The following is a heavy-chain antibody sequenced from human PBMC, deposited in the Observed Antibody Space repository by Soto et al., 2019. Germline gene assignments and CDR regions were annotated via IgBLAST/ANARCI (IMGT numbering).Heavy chain of an antibody. D-gene: IGHD3-22*01. Sequence: SETLSLTCSVSGDSISNSRFYWAWIRQPPGEGLEWIGSIYHTGNAYYNPSLKSRVTIFVDTSKNQFSLKLTPVTAADTALYYCARDYFDSSDYTTNWFDPWGQGTLVTVS. CDR3: ARDYFDSSDYTTNWFDP. CDR2: IYHTGNA. V-gene: IGHV4-39*01. J-gene: IGHJ5*02. CDR1: GDSISNSRFY.